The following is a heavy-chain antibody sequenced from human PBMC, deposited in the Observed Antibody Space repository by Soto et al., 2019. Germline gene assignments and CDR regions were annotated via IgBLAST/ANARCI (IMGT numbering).Heavy chain of an antibody. J-gene: IGHJ4*02. CDR2: IKQDGSEK. V-gene: IGHV3-7*01. CDR1: GFTFSSYW. CDR3: ARSTKYSYAFFDY. Sequence: HPGGSLRLSCAASGFTFSSYWMSWVRQAPGKGLEWVANIKQDGSEKYYVDSVKGRFTISRDNAKNSLYLQMNSLRAEDTAVYYCARSTKYSYAFFDYWGQGTLVTVSS. D-gene: IGHD5-18*01.